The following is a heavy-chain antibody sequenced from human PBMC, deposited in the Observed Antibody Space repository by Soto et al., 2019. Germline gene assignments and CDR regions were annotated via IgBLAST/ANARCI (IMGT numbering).Heavy chain of an antibody. J-gene: IGHJ6*02. CDR2: IWYDGSNK. CDR3: ARELXYCSSTSCYKGYYGMDV. D-gene: IGHD2-2*02. Sequence: GGSLRLSCAASGFTFSSYGMHWVRQAPGKGLEWVAVIWYDGSNKYYADSVKGRFIISRDNSKNTLYLQMNSLRAEDTAVYYCARELXYCSSTSCYKGYYGMDVWGPGTTVTVSS. V-gene: IGHV3-33*01. CDR1: GFTFSSYG.